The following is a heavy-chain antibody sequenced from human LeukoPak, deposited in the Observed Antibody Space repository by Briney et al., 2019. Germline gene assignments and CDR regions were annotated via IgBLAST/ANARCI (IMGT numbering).Heavy chain of an antibody. CDR3: ARKDRYDAFDS. V-gene: IGHV1-46*01. CDR1: GYIFTSYY. CDR2: IIPSSGST. Sequence: ASVKVSCKASGYIFTSYYIHWMRQAPGQGLEWMGIIIPSSGSTSSAQKFQGRVTMTRDTSTSTVSMELSSLRSADTALYYCARKDRYDAFDSWGQGTM. J-gene: IGHJ3*02.